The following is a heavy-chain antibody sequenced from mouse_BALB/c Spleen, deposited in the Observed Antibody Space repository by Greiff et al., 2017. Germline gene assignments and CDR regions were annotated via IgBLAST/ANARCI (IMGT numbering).Heavy chain of an antibody. J-gene: IGHJ4*01. D-gene: IGHD2-4*01. CDR3: ARDKGGLRGMDY. V-gene: IGHV2-9*02. CDR2: IWAGGST. Sequence: VQVVESGPGLVAPSQSLSITCTVSGFSLTSYGVHWVRQPPGKGLEWLGVIWAGGSTNYNSALMSRLSISKDNSKSQVFLKMNSLQTDDTAMYYCARDKGGLRGMDYWGQGTSVTVSS. CDR1: GFSLTSYG.